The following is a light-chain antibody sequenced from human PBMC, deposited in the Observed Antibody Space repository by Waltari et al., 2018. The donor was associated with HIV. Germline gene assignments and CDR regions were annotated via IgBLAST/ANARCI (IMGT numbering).Light chain of an antibody. CDR2: ADA. J-gene: IGLJ2*01. Sequence: QSVLTQPPSASGTPGQRVIISCSGSTPNIGSSNVNWYQQFSRAAPKLLIYADAQRPSGVPDRVSGSKSGTSASLVISGLQSEDEADYYCSTWDDRLNGVVFGGGTRLTVV. V-gene: IGLV1-44*01. CDR3: STWDDRLNGVV. CDR1: TPNIGSSN.